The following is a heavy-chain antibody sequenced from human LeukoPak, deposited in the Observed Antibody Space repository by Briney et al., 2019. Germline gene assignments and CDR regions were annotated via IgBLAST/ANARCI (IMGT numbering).Heavy chain of an antibody. CDR1: GYTFTSYG. CDR2: ISAYNGNT. V-gene: IGHV1-18*01. Sequence: ASVKVSCKASGYTFTSYGISWVRQAPGQGLEWMGWISAYNGNTNYAQKLQGRVTMTRDTSTSTVYMELSSLRSEDTAVYYCARDPHSFDSSSYFDYWGQGTLVTVSS. D-gene: IGHD6-13*01. J-gene: IGHJ4*02. CDR3: ARDPHSFDSSSYFDY.